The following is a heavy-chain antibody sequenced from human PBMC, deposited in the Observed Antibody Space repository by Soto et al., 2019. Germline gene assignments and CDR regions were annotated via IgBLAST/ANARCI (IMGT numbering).Heavy chain of an antibody. D-gene: IGHD2-8*02. CDR3: ARGMTPPGAPAWYYFDS. CDR1: GASIAGSSY. CDR2: FSLSGTT. V-gene: IGHV4-4*07. J-gene: IGHJ4*02. Sequence: SETLSLTCSVSGASIAGSSYWSWIRQPVGKGLEWIGRFSLSGTTNYSPSLRSRVTMSADVSKNQFSLRLTSVTAADTALYYCARGMTPPGAPAWYYFDSWGQGTLVTVSS.